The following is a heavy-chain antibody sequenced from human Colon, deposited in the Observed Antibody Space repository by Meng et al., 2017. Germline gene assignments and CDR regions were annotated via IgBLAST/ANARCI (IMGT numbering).Heavy chain of an antibody. CDR2: ISAYIGTK. J-gene: IGHJ1*01. D-gene: IGHD1-14*01. V-gene: IGHV1-18*01. CDR1: GYEFSRYS. Sequence: QVQLVQSGAEVKKPGASVKVSCKASGYEFSRYSTSWVRQAPGQGLEWMGGISAYIGTKNYVQKFQDRVTMTTDTSTSTAYMELRSLTSDDTAVYYCAREKGTGGGDLDAWGQGTLVTVSS. CDR3: AREKGTGGGDLDA.